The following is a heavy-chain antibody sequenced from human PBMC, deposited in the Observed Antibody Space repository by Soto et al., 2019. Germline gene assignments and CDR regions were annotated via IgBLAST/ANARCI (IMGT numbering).Heavy chain of an antibody. D-gene: IGHD3-22*01. J-gene: IGHJ5*02. CDR3: ARGMSYSSGYPYVRPSQWFDH. CDR1: GYSISSGYY. V-gene: IGHV4-38-2*01. CDR2: IYHSGST. Sequence: PSETLSLTCAVSGYSISSGYYWGWIRQPPGKGLEWIGSIYHSGSTYYNPSLKSRVTISVDTSKNQFSLKLSSVTAADTAVYYCARGMSYSSGYPYVRPSQWFDHWGEGSLEIVSS.